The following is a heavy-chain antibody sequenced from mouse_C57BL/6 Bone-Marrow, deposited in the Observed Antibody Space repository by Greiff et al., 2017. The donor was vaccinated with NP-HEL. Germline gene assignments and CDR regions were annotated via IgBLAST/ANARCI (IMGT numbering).Heavy chain of an antibody. V-gene: IGHV5-16*01. CDR1: GFTFSDYY. Sequence: EVQVVESEGGLVQPGSSMKLSCTASGFTFSDYYMAWVRQVPEKGLEWVANINYDGSSTYYLDSLKSRFIISRDNAKNILYLQMSSLKSEDTATYYYARGAIYYYGRSYAYSAMENRGQGTSDTVSS. J-gene: IGHJ4*01. CDR2: INYDGSST. D-gene: IGHD1-1*01. CDR3: ARGAIYYYGRSYAYSAMEN.